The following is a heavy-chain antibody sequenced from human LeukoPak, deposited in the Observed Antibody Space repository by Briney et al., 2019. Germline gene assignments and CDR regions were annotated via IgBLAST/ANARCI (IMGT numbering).Heavy chain of an antibody. CDR3: ARGGVPAYYDILTGYYRALDAFDI. Sequence: VKVSCKASGYTFTGYYMHWVRQAPGQGLEWMGWINPNSGGTIYAQKFQGWVTMTRDTSISTAYMELSRLRSDDTAVYYCARGGVPAYYDILTGYYRALDAFDIWGQGTMVTVSS. V-gene: IGHV1-2*04. CDR2: INPNSGGT. CDR1: GYTFTGYY. J-gene: IGHJ3*02. D-gene: IGHD3-9*01.